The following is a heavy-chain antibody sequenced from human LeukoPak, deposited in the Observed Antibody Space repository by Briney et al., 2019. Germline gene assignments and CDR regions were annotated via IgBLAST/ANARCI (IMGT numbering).Heavy chain of an antibody. CDR2: ISYDGSNK. D-gene: IGHD7-27*01. J-gene: IGHJ4*02. Sequence: HPGRSLRLSCAASGFTFSSYGMHWVRQAPVKGLEWVAVISYDGSNKYYADSVKGRFTISRDNSKNTLYLQMNSLRAEDTAVYYCAKLGIPFDYWGQGTLVTVSS. CDR3: AKLGIPFDY. V-gene: IGHV3-30*18. CDR1: GFTFSSYG.